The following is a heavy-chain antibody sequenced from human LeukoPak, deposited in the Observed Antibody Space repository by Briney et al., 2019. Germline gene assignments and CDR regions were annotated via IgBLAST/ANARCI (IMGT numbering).Heavy chain of an antibody. V-gene: IGHV1-69*05. CDR2: IIPIFGTA. CDR1: GGTFSSYA. J-gene: IGHJ6*03. Sequence: SVKVSCKASGGTFSSYAISWVRQAPGQGLEWMGGIIPIFGTANYAQKFQGRVTITTDESTSTAYVELSSLRSEDTAVYYCARDRGCSSTSCQTPVYYYYMDVWGKGTTVTVSS. D-gene: IGHD2-2*01. CDR3: ARDRGCSSTSCQTPVYYYYMDV.